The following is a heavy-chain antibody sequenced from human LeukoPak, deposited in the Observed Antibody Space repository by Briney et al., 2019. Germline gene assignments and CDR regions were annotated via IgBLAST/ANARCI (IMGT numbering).Heavy chain of an antibody. Sequence: PGGSLRLSCAASGFTFSSYGMHWVRQAPGKGLEWVAVISYDGSNKYYADSVKGRFTISRDNSKNTLYLQMNSLRAEGTAVYYCAKDRGPSIAAAGQYYYYGMDVWGQGTTVTVSS. V-gene: IGHV3-30*18. CDR3: AKDRGPSIAAAGQYYYYGMDV. CDR1: GFTFSSYG. CDR2: ISYDGSNK. J-gene: IGHJ6*02. D-gene: IGHD6-13*01.